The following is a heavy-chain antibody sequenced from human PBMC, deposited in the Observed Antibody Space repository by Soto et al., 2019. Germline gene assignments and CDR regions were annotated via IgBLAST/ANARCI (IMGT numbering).Heavy chain of an antibody. CDR2: ISGSGLST. CDR3: AKATATGGGAFDI. Sequence: GGSLRLSCAASGFTFSSYALSWVRQAPGKGLEWVSSISGSGLSTYNADSVKGRVTISRDNSKNTVFLQMNSLTAGDTAVYYCAKATATGGGAFDICGQGTMVTVSS. J-gene: IGHJ3*02. V-gene: IGHV3-23*01. CDR1: GFTFSSYA. D-gene: IGHD2-8*02.